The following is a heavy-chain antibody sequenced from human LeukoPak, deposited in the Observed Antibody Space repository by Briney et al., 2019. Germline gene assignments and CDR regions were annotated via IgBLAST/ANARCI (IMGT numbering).Heavy chain of an antibody. CDR1: GYTFTSYD. J-gene: IGHJ4*02. CDR3: AREKRENDYLWGSYRPSEWELRYFDY. V-gene: IGHV1-8*03. Sequence: ASVKVSCKASGYTFTSYDINWVRQATGQGLEWMGWMNPNSGNTGYAQKFQGRVTITRNTSISTAYMELSSLRSEDTAVYYCAREKRENDYLWGSYRPSEWELRYFDYWGQGNLVTVSS. CDR2: MNPNSGNT. D-gene: IGHD3-16*02.